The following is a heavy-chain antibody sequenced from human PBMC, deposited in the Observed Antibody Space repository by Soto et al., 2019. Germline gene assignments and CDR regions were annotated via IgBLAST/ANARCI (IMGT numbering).Heavy chain of an antibody. V-gene: IGHV3-33*01. CDR2: IWYEGSNK. CDR1: GFTFSSYG. J-gene: IGHJ4*02. D-gene: IGHD5-18*01. Sequence: GGSLRLSCAASGFTFSSYGMHWVRQAPGKGLEWVAVIWYEGSNKYYADSVKGRFTISRDNSKNTLYLQMNSLRAEDTAVYYCASPNVDTAMPTVWDFGYWGQGTLVTVSS. CDR3: ASPNVDTAMPTVWDFGY.